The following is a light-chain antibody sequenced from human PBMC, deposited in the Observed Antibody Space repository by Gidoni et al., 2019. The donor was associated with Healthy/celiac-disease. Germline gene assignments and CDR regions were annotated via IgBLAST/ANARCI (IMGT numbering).Light chain of an antibody. CDR1: QSVSSSY. J-gene: IGKJ3*01. CDR2: GAS. V-gene: IGKV3-20*01. Sequence: EIVLTQSPGTLSLSPGERATLSCRASQSVSSSYLAWYQQKPGQAPRLLIYGASSRATGIPDFTLTISRLEPEDFAVYYCQQYGSSPFTFGPXTKVDIK. CDR3: QQYGSSPFT.